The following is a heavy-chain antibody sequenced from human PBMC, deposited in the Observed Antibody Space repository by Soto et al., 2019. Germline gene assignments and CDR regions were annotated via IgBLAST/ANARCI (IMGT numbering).Heavy chain of an antibody. Sequence: PGGSLRLSCAASGFTFDDYAMHWVRQAPGKGLEWVSGISWNSGSIGYADSVKGRFTISRDNAKNSLYLQMNSLRAEDTALYYCAKDRGAMTTVTAFDYWGQGTQVTVSS. D-gene: IGHD4-17*01. CDR1: GFTFDDYA. J-gene: IGHJ4*02. V-gene: IGHV3-9*01. CDR3: AKDRGAMTTVTAFDY. CDR2: ISWNSGSI.